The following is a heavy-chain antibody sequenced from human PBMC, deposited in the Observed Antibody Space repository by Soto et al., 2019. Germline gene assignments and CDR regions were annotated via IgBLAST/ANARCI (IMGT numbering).Heavy chain of an antibody. CDR3: AKDRRAGGNSAFYFDF. Sequence: GGSLRLSCAASGFKFSNYAMSWVRQSPGKGLEWVSLISATGGGTYYADSVKGRFTISRDNSHNTLYLQVHSLTAEDTAVYYCAKDRRAGGNSAFYFDFWGQGAQVTVSS. D-gene: IGHD3-16*01. CDR2: ISATGGGT. J-gene: IGHJ4*02. CDR1: GFKFSNYA. V-gene: IGHV3-23*01.